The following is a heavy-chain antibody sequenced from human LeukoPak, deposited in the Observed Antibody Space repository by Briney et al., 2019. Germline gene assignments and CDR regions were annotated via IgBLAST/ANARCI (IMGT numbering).Heavy chain of an antibody. J-gene: IGHJ6*02. CDR2: VSPSGGST. D-gene: IGHD5-24*01. Sequence: ASLKFSCKASGYTFTSYYMHWVRQDPGRGLEWMGIVSPSGGSTSYAQKFQGRVTMTRDTSTSTVYMELSSLRSEDTAVNYCARGEMATNERIYYYYGMDVWGQGTTVTVSS. CDR1: GYTFTSYY. V-gene: IGHV1-46*01. CDR3: ARGEMATNERIYYYYGMDV.